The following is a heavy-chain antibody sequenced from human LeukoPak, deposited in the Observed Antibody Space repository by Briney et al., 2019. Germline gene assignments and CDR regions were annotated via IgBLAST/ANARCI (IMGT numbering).Heavy chain of an antibody. CDR1: GFAFSSYA. J-gene: IGHJ4*02. Sequence: PGGSLRLSCAASGFAFSSYAMSWVLQAPGKGLEWVPVVSGRGGTTYYADSVKGRFTISRDNSQNTLYLQMNGLRAEDTAVYYCAKSPLAVAGRGYFDYWGQGTLVTVSS. D-gene: IGHD6-19*01. CDR3: AKSPLAVAGRGYFDY. V-gene: IGHV3-23*01. CDR2: VSGRGGTT.